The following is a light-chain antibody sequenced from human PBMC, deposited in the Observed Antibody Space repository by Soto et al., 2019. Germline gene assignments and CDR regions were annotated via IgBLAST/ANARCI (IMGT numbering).Light chain of an antibody. V-gene: IGLV1-40*01. Sequence: QSVLTQPPSVSGAPGQRVTIPCTGSSSNIGAGYDVHWYQQLPGTAPKLLIYGNSNRPSGVPDRFSGSKSGTSASLAITGLQAEAEADYYCQSYDSSLSGSNVFGTGTKLTVL. J-gene: IGLJ1*01. CDR3: QSYDSSLSGSNV. CDR2: GNS. CDR1: SSNIGAGYD.